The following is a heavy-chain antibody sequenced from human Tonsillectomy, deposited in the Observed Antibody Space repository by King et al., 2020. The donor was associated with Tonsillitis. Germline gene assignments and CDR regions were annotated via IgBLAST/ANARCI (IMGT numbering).Heavy chain of an antibody. CDR2: LIPIFGAT. D-gene: IGHD2-15*01. CDR1: GGTFNNYG. J-gene: IGHJ6*02. V-gene: IGHV1-69*01. CDR3: ARRGIINYGMDV. Sequence: QLVQSGAEVKEHGSSLKGYCKASGGTFNNYGISWVRHSPGQGLERRGGLIPIFGATNYAQKFQGRVTITADDSTRTAYMELSSLRSDDTAVYYCARRGIINYGMDVWGQGTTVIVSS.